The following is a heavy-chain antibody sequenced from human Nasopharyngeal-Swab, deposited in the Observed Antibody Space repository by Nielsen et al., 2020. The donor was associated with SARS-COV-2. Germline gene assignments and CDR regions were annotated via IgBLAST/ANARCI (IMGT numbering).Heavy chain of an antibody. J-gene: IGHJ2*01. D-gene: IGHD1-14*01. CDR3: ARFSNKGNRYWFFDL. CDR1: GFPFSDYS. V-gene: IGHV3-48*04. CDR2: ISSGGSII. Sequence: GESLKISCAASGFPFSDYSMNWVRQAPGKGLEWVSYISSGGSIIYYADSVKGRFTISRDNAGTSLSLQMNSLRAEDTAVYYCARFSNKGNRYWFFDLWGRGTLVTVSS.